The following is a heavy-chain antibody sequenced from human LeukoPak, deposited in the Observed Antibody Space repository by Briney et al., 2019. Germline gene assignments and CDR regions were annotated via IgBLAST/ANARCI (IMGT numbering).Heavy chain of an antibody. D-gene: IGHD1-26*01. CDR1: GFIFSSYA. CDR2: LSDSGGST. CDR3: AKVFGGSYSHDAFDI. Sequence: GGSLRLSCAASGFIFSSYAMSWVRQAPGKGLEWVSALSDSGGSTYYADSVKGRFTVSRDNSKNTLYLQMNSLRAEDTAVYYCAKVFGGSYSHDAFDIWGQGTMVTVSS. V-gene: IGHV3-23*01. J-gene: IGHJ3*02.